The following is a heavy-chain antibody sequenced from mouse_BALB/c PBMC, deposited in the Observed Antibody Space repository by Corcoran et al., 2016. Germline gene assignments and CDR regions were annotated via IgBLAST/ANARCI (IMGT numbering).Heavy chain of an antibody. V-gene: IGHV9-3-1*01. D-gene: IGHD1-1*01. CDR1: GYTFTNYG. CDR2: INTYTGEP. J-gene: IGHJ2*01. CDR3: ARWVITFYFDY. Sequence: QIQLVQSGPELKKPGETVKISCKASGYTFTNYGMNWVKQAPGKGLKWMGWINTYTGEPTYADDFKGRFAFSLETSASTAYLQINNLKNEDTATYFCARWVITFYFDYWGQGTTLTVSS.